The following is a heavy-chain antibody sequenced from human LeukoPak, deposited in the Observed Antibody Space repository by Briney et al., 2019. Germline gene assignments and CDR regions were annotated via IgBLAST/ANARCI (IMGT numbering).Heavy chain of an antibody. CDR2: IRGSGGST. D-gene: IGHD6-13*01. J-gene: IGHJ4*02. CDR3: AKVPDGYRSSWYQNPVDY. V-gene: IGHV3-23*01. Sequence: GGSLRLSCAASGFTVSSNYLTWVRQAPGKGLEWVSAIRGSGGSTYYADSVKGRFTISRDNSKNTLYLQMNSLRAEDTAVYYCAKVPDGYRSSWYQNPVDYWGQGTLVTVSS. CDR1: GFTVSSNY.